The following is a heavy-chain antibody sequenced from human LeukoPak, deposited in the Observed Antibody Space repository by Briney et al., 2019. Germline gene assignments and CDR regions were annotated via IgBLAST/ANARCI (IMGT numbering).Heavy chain of an antibody. V-gene: IGHV4-59*01. D-gene: IGHD3-9*01. CDR3: ARDTRGDILTGAHAFDI. J-gene: IGHJ3*02. CDR2: IYYSGST. Sequence: SETLSLTCTVSGGSISNYYWGWIRQPPGKGLEWIGYIYYSGSTNYKSSLKSRVTISVDTSKNQFSLKLSSVTAADTAVYYCARDTRGDILTGAHAFDIWGQGTMVTVSS. CDR1: GGSISNYY.